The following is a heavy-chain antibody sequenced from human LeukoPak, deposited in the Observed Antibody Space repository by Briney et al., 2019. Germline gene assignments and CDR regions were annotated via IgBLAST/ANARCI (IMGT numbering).Heavy chain of an antibody. CDR2: IYYSGST. D-gene: IGHD4-17*01. V-gene: IGHV4-59*08. CDR1: GGSISSYY. J-gene: IGHJ6*02. CDR3: ARLRLTTVTTTLSYYYYGMDV. Sequence: PSETLSLTCTVSGGSISSYYWSWIRQPPGKGLEWIGYIYYSGSTNYNPSLKSRVTISVDTSTNQFSLKLSSVTAADTAVYYCARLRLTTVTTTLSYYYYGMDVWGQGTTVTVSS.